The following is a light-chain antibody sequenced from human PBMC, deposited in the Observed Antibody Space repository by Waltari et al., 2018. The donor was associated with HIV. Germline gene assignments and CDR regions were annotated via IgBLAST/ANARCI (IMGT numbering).Light chain of an antibody. J-gene: IGKJ4*01. V-gene: IGKV1-5*03. CDR2: KAY. CDR1: QNIIYW. CDR3: QQYNSYIVT. Sequence: DIQMTQSPSTLSASVGDTVNLTCRASQNIIYWVAWHQQKPGSAAKLLIYKAYSLESGVSSRFSGSGSGTEFTLTISNLQPDDFATYYCQQYNSYIVTFGGGTKVEIK.